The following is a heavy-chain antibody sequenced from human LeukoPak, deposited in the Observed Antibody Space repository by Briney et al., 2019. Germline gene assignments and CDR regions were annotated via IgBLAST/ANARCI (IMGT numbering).Heavy chain of an antibody. Sequence: ASVKVSCKASRNTFTGHYIHWVRRAPGQGLEWMGWINPYSGDTNYAQKFQGRVTMTRDMSISTVYMDLSRLRSDDSAVYYCARVGWDLPIGYWGQGTLVTVSS. D-gene: IGHD4-23*01. CDR1: RNTFTGHY. CDR2: INPYSGDT. J-gene: IGHJ4*02. V-gene: IGHV1-2*02. CDR3: ARVGWDLPIGY.